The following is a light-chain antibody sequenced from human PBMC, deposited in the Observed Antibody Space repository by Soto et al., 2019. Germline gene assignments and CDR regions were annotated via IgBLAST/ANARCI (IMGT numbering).Light chain of an antibody. CDR1: TSNVGAFNY. CDR2: DVS. Sequence: QSALTQPASVSGSPGQAITISGSGTTSNVGAFNYVSWYQQHPGKAPKLMIYDVSNRPSGVSNRFSCSKSGNTASLTISGLRAEDEADYYCNSYTSNNTYVFGTGTKVTVL. V-gene: IGLV2-14*03. CDR3: NSYTSNNTYV. J-gene: IGLJ1*01.